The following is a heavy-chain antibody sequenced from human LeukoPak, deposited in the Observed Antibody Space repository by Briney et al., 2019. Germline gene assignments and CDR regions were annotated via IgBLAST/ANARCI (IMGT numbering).Heavy chain of an antibody. CDR2: INLNNGDI. CDR1: GYSFTDYY. J-gene: IGHJ5*02. V-gene: IGHV1-2*02. D-gene: IGHD2-21*01. Sequence: ASVMVSCKASGYSFTDYYMHWARQAPGQGLEWMGWINLNNGDIKSAQKFQGRVTMTRDTSITTVYMEVSWLTSDDTAIYYCARADRLHGGPYLIGPWGQGALVTVSS. CDR3: ARADRLHGGPYLIGP.